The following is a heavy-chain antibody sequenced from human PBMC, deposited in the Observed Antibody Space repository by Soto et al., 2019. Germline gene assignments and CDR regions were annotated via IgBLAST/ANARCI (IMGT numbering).Heavy chain of an antibody. V-gene: IGHV3-30-3*01. J-gene: IGHJ4*02. CDR3: ARDPLFGSGSYYNMTVFDY. CDR1: GFTFSSYA. D-gene: IGHD3-10*01. Sequence: QVQLVESGGGVVQPGRSLRLSCAASGFTFSSYAMHWVRQAPGKGLEWVAVISYDGSNKYYADPVKGRFTISRDNSKNTLYLQMNSLRAEDTAVYYCARDPLFGSGSYYNMTVFDYWGQGTLVTVSS. CDR2: ISYDGSNK.